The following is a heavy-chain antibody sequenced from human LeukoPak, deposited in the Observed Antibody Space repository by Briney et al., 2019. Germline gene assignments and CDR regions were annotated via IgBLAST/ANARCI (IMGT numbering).Heavy chain of an antibody. CDR3: AKDHGKSGSFDY. CDR2: INTGNGNT. Sequence: GASVKVSCKASGYTFAGYGVHWVRRAPGQGLECMGWINTGNGNTGSSQNFQGRVTLTKDTAASTAYMELSGLTSEDTAVYYCAKDHGKSGSFDYWGQGTLVTVS. D-gene: IGHD5-24*01. CDR1: GYTFAGYG. V-gene: IGHV1-3*04. J-gene: IGHJ4*02.